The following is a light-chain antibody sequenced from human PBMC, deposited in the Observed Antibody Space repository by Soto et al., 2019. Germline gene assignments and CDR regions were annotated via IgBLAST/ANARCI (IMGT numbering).Light chain of an antibody. CDR2: DAS. CDR1: QSVSSY. CDR3: QQRSNWPP. V-gene: IGKV3-11*01. J-gene: IGKJ4*01. Sequence: ESVLTQSPATLSLSPGERDTLSCRASQSVSSYLAWYQQKPGQAPRLLIYDASNRATGIPARFSGSGSGTDFTLTISSLEPEDFAVYYCQQRSNWPPFGGGTKVDIK.